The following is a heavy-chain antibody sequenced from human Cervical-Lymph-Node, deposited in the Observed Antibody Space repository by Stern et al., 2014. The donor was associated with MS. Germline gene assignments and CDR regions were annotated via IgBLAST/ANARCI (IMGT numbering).Heavy chain of an antibody. V-gene: IGHV3-30*04. J-gene: IGHJ4*02. Sequence: VQLVESGGGVVQPGRSLRLSCAASGFAFRRYALHWVRQAPGKGLEWVDLISYDGRDKYYTDSVKGRFTVSRDNSNNTVDLEMNSLRLEDTAVYYCAKGGSGSYLDWGQGSLVTVSS. CDR1: GFAFRRYA. CDR2: ISYDGRDK. D-gene: IGHD1-26*01. CDR3: AKGGSGSYLD.